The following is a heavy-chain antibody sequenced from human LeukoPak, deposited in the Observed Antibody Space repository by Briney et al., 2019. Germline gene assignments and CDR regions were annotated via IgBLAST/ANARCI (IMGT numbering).Heavy chain of an antibody. CDR1: GYTFTGYY. D-gene: IGHD2-2*01. CDR2: INPNSGGT. Sequence: ASVKVSCKASGYTFTGYYMHWVRQAPGQGLEWMGWINPNSGGTNYAQKLQGRVTMTTDTSTSTAYMELRSLRSDDTAVYYCARDIVVVPAATNYFDYWGQGTLVTVSS. J-gene: IGHJ4*02. V-gene: IGHV1-2*02. CDR3: ARDIVVVPAATNYFDY.